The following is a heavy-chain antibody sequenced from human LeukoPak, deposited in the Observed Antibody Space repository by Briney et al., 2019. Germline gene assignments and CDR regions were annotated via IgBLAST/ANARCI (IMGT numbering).Heavy chain of an antibody. D-gene: IGHD4-17*01. J-gene: IGHJ3*02. CDR1: GCTFTSYG. CDR2: ISAYNGNT. Sequence: GASVKVSCKASGCTFTSYGISWVRQAPGQGLEWMGWISAYNGNTNYAQKLQGRVTMTTDTSTSTAYMELRSLRSDDTAVYYCAREGHFTTVTRAFDIWGQGTMVTVSS. CDR3: AREGHFTTVTRAFDI. V-gene: IGHV1-18*01.